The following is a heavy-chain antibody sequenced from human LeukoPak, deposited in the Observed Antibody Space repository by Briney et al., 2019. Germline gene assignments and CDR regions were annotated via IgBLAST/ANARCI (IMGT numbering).Heavy chain of an antibody. CDR3: APAALYGGYYFDF. D-gene: IGHD2-8*01. V-gene: IGHV1-2*02. J-gene: IGHJ4*02. CDR2: INPNSGAT. Sequence: ASVKVSCKASGYTLTGFYMPWVRQAPGQGLEWRGWINPNSGATNPAPRFQGMVTLTRDTSINAVHMELMRLNSDTTAVYYCAPAALYGGYYFDFWGQGTLVSVSS. CDR1: GYTLTGFY.